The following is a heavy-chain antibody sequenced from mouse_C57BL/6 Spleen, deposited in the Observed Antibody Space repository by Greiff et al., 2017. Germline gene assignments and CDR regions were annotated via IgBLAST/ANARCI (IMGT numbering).Heavy chain of an antibody. J-gene: IGHJ2*01. CDR2: ISDGGSYT. V-gene: IGHV5-4*03. CDR3: ARDGYGFDY. D-gene: IGHD2-2*01. Sequence: EVKLVESGGGLVKPGGSLKLSCAASGFTFSSYAMSWVRQTPEKRLEWVATISDGGSYTYYPDNVKGRFTITRDNAKNNLYLQMSHLQSEDTAMYYCARDGYGFDYWGQGTTLTVSS. CDR1: GFTFSSYA.